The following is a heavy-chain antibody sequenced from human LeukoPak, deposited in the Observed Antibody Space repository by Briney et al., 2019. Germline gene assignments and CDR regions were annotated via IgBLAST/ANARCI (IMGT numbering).Heavy chain of an antibody. CDR3: GREGYYGSGSPPSLYFDY. CDR2: TSSDLNVK. Sequence: PGGSLRLSCAASGFTFSRNAMNWVRQAPGKGLEWVAVTSSDLNVKLYADSVKGRFTISRDNSRSTLYLQMNSLRPEDTAIYYCGREGYYGSGSPPSLYFDYWGQGTLVTVSS. J-gene: IGHJ4*02. V-gene: IGHV3-30*03. D-gene: IGHD3-10*01. CDR1: GFTFSRNA.